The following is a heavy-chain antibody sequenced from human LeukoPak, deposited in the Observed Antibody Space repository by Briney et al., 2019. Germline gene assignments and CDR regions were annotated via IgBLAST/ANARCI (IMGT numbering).Heavy chain of an antibody. CDR3: AKGTERVVPAAMEERQAYYYGSGSSATTTRVRYYYYMDV. Sequence: GGSLRLSCAASGFTFSSYAMSWVRQAPGKGLEWVSAISGSGGSTYYADSVKGRFTISRDNSKNTLYLQMNSLRAEDTAVYYCAKGTERVVPAAMEERQAYYYGSGSSATTTRVRYYYYMDVWGKGTTVTVSS. CDR2: ISGSGGST. CDR1: GFTFSSYA. D-gene: IGHD3-10*01. V-gene: IGHV3-23*01. J-gene: IGHJ6*03.